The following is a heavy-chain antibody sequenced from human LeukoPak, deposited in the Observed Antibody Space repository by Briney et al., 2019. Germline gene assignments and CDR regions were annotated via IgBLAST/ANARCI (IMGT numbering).Heavy chain of an antibody. Sequence: SVKVSCKASGGTFSSYAISWVRQAPGQGLEWMGGIIPIFGTANYAQKFQGRVTITADESTSTAYMELSSLRSEDTAVYYCARLQRTYYYMDVWGKGTTVTVSS. V-gene: IGHV1-69*13. CDR2: IIPIFGTA. J-gene: IGHJ6*03. CDR3: ARLQRTYYYMDV. CDR1: GGTFSSYA. D-gene: IGHD4-11*01.